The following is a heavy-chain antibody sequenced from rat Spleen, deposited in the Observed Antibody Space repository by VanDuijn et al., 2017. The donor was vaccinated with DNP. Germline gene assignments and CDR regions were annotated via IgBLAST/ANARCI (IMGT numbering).Heavy chain of an antibody. D-gene: IGHD1-4*01. CDR2: ISASGGST. J-gene: IGHJ2*01. V-gene: IGHV5-46*01. CDR3: TRDLHFGYNYAFDY. Sequence: EVQLVESGGGLVQPGRSMKLSCAASGFAFSTFPMAWVRQSATKGLEWVATISASGGSTYYRDSVKGLFTISRVNAQSTLYLQMTSLRSEDTAAYYCTRDLHFGYNYAFDYWGQGVMVSVSS. CDR1: GFAFSTFP.